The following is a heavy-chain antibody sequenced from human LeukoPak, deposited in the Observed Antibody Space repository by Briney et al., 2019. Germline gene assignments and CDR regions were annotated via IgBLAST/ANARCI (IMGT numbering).Heavy chain of an antibody. CDR2: ISGSGGST. D-gene: IGHD1-7*01. CDR1: GFTFSSYA. J-gene: IGHJ6*03. V-gene: IGHV3-23*01. Sequence: PGGSLRLSCAASGFTFSSYAMSWVRQAPGKGLEWVSAISGSGGSTYYADSVKGRFTISRDNSKNTLYLQMNSLRAEDTAVYYCAKGRLELTYYYCYMDVWGKGTTVTVSS. CDR3: AKGRLELTYYYCYMDV.